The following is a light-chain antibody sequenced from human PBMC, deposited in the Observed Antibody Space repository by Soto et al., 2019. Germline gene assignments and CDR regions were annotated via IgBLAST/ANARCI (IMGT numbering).Light chain of an antibody. J-gene: IGKJ1*01. CDR3: QQYGSSRWT. V-gene: IGKV3-20*01. CDR2: SAS. CDR1: QNLGTLY. Sequence: EIVLTQSPGTLSLSPGERGTLSCRASQNLGTLYLAWFQQKSGQAPRLLIYSASRRATGIPDRFRGSGSGTDFILTITRLEPEDFAVYYCQQYGSSRWTFGQGTKVDIK.